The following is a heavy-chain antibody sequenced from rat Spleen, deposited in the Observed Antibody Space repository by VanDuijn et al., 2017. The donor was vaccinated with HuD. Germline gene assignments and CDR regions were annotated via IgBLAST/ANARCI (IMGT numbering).Heavy chain of an antibody. J-gene: IGHJ1*01. Sequence: EVQLVESDGGLVQPGGSLKLSCTASGFTFSTFPMVWVRQAPTKGLEWVATISYGDSSGHSGTYYRDTVKGRFTISRDNAKSSLGQQRDSVRSEDTATYYCATSPDYWYFDFWGPGTMVTVSS. D-gene: IGHD3-2*01. V-gene: IGHV5-29*01. CDR1: GFTFSTFP. CDR3: ATSPDYWYFDF. CDR2: ISYGDSSGHSGT.